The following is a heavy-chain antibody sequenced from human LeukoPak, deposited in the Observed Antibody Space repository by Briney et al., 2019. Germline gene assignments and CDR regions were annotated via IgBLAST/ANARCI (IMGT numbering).Heavy chain of an antibody. CDR1: GGSISSGGYY. V-gene: IGHV4-31*03. J-gene: IGHJ4*02. CDR3: ARGNDSSGNKCFDY. CDR2: IYYSGST. D-gene: IGHD3-22*01. Sequence: TLSLTCTVSGGSISSGGYYWSWIRQHPGKGLEWIGYIYYSGSTYYNPSLKSRVTISVDTSKNQFSLKLSSVTAADTAVYYCARGNDSSGNKCFDYWGQGTLVTVSS.